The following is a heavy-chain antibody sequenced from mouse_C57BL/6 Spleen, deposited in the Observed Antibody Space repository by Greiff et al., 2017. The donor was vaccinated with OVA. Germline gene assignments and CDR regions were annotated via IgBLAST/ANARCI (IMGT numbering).Heavy chain of an antibody. J-gene: IGHJ2*01. V-gene: IGHV3-6*01. CDR2: ISYDGSN. CDR1: GYSITSGYY. CDR3: ARGGSHFDY. Sequence: EVKLMESGPGLVKPSQSLSLTCSVPGYSITSGYYWNWIRQFPGNKLEWMGYISYDGSNNYNPSLKNRISITRDTSKNQFFLKLNSVTTEDTATYYCARGGSHFDYWGQGTTLTVSS. D-gene: IGHD3-2*02.